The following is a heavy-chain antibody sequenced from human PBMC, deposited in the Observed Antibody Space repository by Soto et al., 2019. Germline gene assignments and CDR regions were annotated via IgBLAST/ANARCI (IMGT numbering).Heavy chain of an antibody. V-gene: IGHV2-5*02. CDR3: AHSPQISSPWGYDY. CDR2: IFWDDDK. Sequence: QITLKESGPTLVTPTQTLTLTCTFSGFSLSTSGVGVGWLRQPPGKALEWLALIFWDDDKRYSPSLKSRLTITKDTSKNQVVLTMTKMDPVDTATYYCAHSPQISSPWGYDYWGQGTLVTISS. J-gene: IGHJ4*02. CDR1: GFSLSTSGVG. D-gene: IGHD3-3*02.